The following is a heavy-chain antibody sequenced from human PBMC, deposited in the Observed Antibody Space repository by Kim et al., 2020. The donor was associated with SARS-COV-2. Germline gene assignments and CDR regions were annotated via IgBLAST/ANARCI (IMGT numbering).Heavy chain of an antibody. Sequence: GGSLRLSCAASGFTFSNSPMSWVRQAPGKGLEWVSTIDGRGATTYYPGSVKGRFTISRDNSKNTLYLQMNNLRAEDTAVYFCAKSVQLDYWGQGTLVTVSS. CDR1: GFTFSNSP. CDR2: IDGRGATT. J-gene: IGHJ4*02. CDR3: AKSVQLDY. V-gene: IGHV3-23*01.